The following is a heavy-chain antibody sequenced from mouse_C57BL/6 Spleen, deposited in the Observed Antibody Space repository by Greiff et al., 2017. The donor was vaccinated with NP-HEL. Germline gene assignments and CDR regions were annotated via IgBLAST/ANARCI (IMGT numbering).Heavy chain of an antibody. CDR3: ASGTTVHWYFDV. CDR2: IQPNSGST. CDR1: GYTFTSYW. J-gene: IGHJ1*03. V-gene: IGHV1-64*01. D-gene: IGHD1-1*01. Sequence: QVQLQQPGAELVKPGASVKLSCKASGYTFTSYWMHWVKQRPGQGLEWIGMIQPNSGSTNYNEKFKSKATLTVDKSSSTAYMQRSSLTSEDSAVYYCASGTTVHWYFDVWGTGTTVTVSS.